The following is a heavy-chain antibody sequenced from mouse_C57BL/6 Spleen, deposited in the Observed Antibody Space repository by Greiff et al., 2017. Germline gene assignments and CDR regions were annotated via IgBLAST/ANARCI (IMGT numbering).Heavy chain of an antibody. Sequence: QVHVKQPGAELVRPGSSVKLSCKASGYTFTSYWMDWVKQRPGQGLEWIGNIYPSDSETHYNQKFKDKATLTVDKSSSTAYMQLSSLTSEDSAVYYCASEGYYCGSRDFDVWGTGTTVTVSS. D-gene: IGHD1-1*01. J-gene: IGHJ1*03. CDR1: GYTFTSYW. CDR3: ASEGYYCGSRDFDV. V-gene: IGHV1-61*01. CDR2: IYPSDSET.